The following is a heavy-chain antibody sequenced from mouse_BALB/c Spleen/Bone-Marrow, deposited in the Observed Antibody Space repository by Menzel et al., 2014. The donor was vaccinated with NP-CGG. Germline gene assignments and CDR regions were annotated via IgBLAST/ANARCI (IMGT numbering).Heavy chain of an antibody. CDR3: ARNAYYYGNREFPY. V-gene: IGHV3-2*02. J-gene: IGHJ3*01. D-gene: IGHD1-1*01. Sequence: VQLQQSGPGLVKPSQSLSLTCTATGYSITSDYAWNWIRQFPGNKLEWMGYITYSGSTNYNPSFKSRISFTRDTSKNQFFLQLNSVTTEDSATYYGARNAYYYGNREFPYWGQGTLVTVSA. CDR1: GYSITSDYA. CDR2: ITYSGST.